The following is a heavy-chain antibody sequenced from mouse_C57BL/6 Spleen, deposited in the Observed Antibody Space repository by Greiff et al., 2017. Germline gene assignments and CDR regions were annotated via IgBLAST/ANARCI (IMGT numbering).Heavy chain of an antibody. J-gene: IGHJ3*01. CDR3: ARLTGPAWFAY. D-gene: IGHD4-1*01. CDR2: ISGGGGNT. Sequence: EVQRVESGGGLVKPGGSLKLSCAASGFTFSSYTMSWVRQTPEKRLEWVATISGGGGNTYYPDSVTGRFTLSRDNAKNTLYLQRSSLRAEDTALYYWARLTGPAWFAYWGQGTLVTVSA. V-gene: IGHV5-9*01. CDR1: GFTFSSYT.